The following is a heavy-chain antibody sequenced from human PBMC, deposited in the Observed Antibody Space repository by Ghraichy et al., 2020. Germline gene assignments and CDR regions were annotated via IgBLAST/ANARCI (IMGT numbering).Heavy chain of an antibody. CDR2: INPNSGGT. D-gene: IGHD5-18*01. J-gene: IGHJ5*02. CDR1: GYTFTGYY. CDR3: ARVNTIQLWKPTVNNWFDP. Sequence: ASVKVSCKASGYTFTGYYMHWVRQAPGQGLEWMGRINPNSGGTNYAQKFQGRVTMTRDTSISTAYMELSRLRSDDTAVYYCARVNTIQLWKPTVNNWFDPWGQGTLVTVSS. V-gene: IGHV1-2*06.